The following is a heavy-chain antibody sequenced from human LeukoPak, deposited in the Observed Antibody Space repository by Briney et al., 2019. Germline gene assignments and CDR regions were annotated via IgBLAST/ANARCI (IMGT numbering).Heavy chain of an antibody. Sequence: SETLSLTCAVYGGPFSGHYWSWIRQPLRKGLEWIGEIYQSGNTNYNPSLKSRVTISVDTSKNQFSLRLSSVTAADTAVYYCARVSCSGGSRYSDFDYWGQGTLVTVSS. CDR1: GGPFSGHY. CDR2: IYQSGNT. D-gene: IGHD2-15*01. CDR3: ARVSCSGGSRYSDFDY. J-gene: IGHJ4*02. V-gene: IGHV4-34*01.